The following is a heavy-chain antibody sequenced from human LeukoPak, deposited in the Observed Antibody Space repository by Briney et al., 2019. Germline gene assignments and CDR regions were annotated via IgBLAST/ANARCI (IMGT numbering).Heavy chain of an antibody. D-gene: IGHD3-3*01. Sequence: PSETLSLTCTVSGGSNSSHYWSWIRQPPGKGLEWIGYIYYSGSTNYNPSLKSRVTISVDTSKNQFSLKLSSVTAADTAVYYCARDDFWSGRGFDYWGQGTLVTVSS. CDR3: ARDDFWSGRGFDY. CDR2: IYYSGST. V-gene: IGHV4-59*11. J-gene: IGHJ4*02. CDR1: GGSNSSHY.